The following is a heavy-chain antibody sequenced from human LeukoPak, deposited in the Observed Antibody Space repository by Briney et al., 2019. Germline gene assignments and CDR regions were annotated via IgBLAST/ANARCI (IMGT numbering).Heavy chain of an antibody. CDR2: ISVYNGNT. CDR1: GYIFTSYG. D-gene: IGHD3-22*01. J-gene: IGHJ4*02. V-gene: IGHV1-18*01. CDR3: ARGMVTAYYYDSSGYYPNDY. Sequence: ASVKVSCKASGYIFTSYGVTWVRQAPGQGLEWMGWISVYNGNTNYAQKLQGRVTMTTDIPTSTAYMELRSLRSGDTAVYYCARGMVTAYYYDSSGYYPNDYWGQGTPVTVSS.